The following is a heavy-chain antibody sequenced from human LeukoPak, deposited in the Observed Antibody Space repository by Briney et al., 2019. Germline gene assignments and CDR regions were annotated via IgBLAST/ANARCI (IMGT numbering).Heavy chain of an antibody. CDR3: ARDLQGRKDAAVGDY. CDR2: IRYDGSNK. CDR1: GFTFSSYG. V-gene: IGHV3-30*02. D-gene: IGHD6-19*01. Sequence: PGGSLRLSCAASGFTFSSYGMHWVRQAPGKGLEWVAFIRYDGSNKYYADSVKGRFTISRDNSKNTVHLQMNSLRAEDTAVYYCARDLQGRKDAAVGDYWGQGTRVIVSS. J-gene: IGHJ4*02.